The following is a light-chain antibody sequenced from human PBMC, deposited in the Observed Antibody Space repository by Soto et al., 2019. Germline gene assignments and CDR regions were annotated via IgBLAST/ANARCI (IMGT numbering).Light chain of an antibody. CDR3: QQANSFPLT. J-gene: IGKJ4*01. V-gene: IGKV1-12*01. Sequence: DIQMTQSPSSVSASVGDRVTITCRASQDISSWLAWYQQKPGKAPKLLIYAASSLNSGVPPRFSGSESGTDFTLTISSLQPEDSASYYCQQANSFPLTFGGGTKVEIK. CDR1: QDISSW. CDR2: AAS.